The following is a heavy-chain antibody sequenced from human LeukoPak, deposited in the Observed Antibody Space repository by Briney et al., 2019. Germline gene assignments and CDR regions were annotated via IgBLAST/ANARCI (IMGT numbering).Heavy chain of an antibody. CDR3: ASPAASGSYYSFDY. CDR2: IKQDGSEK. Sequence: GGSLRLSCAASGFTFSSDWMSWVRQAPGKGLECVANIKQDGSEKYYVDSVKGRFTISRDNAKNSLYLQMNSLRAEDTAVYYCASPAASGSYYSFDYWGQGTLVTVSS. D-gene: IGHD3-10*01. CDR1: GFTFSSDW. J-gene: IGHJ4*02. V-gene: IGHV3-7*03.